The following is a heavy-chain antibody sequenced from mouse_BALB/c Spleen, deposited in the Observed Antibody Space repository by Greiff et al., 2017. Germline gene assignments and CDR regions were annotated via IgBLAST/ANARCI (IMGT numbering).Heavy chain of an antibody. V-gene: IGHV5-6-3*01. CDR3: ARDRYGSSGDY. Sequence: DVKLVESGGGLVQPGGSLKLSCAASGFTFSSYGMSWVRQTPDKRLELVATINSNGGSTYYPDSVKGRFTISRDNAKNTLYLQMSSLKSEDTAMYYCARDRYGSSGDYWGQGTSVTVSS. CDR2: INSNGGST. D-gene: IGHD1-1*01. CDR1: GFTFSSYG. J-gene: IGHJ4*01.